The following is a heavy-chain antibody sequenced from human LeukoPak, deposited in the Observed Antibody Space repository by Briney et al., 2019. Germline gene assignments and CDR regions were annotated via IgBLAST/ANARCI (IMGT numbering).Heavy chain of an antibody. J-gene: IGHJ4*02. CDR2: IIPILGIA. D-gene: IGHD1-1*01. Sequence: ASVKVSCKASGGTFSCYAISWVRQAPGQGLEWMGRIIPILGIANYAQKFQGRVTITADKSTSTAYMELSSLRSEDTAVYYCARDPGLPSTTEFDYWGQGTLVTVSS. CDR1: GGTFSCYA. V-gene: IGHV1-69*04. CDR3: ARDPGLPSTTEFDY.